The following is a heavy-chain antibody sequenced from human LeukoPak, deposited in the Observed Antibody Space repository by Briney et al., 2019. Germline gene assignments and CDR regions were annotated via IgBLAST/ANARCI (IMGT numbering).Heavy chain of an antibody. CDR2: ISSSSSTI. V-gene: IGHV3-48*04. CDR1: GFTFSSYS. D-gene: IGHD2-15*01. Sequence: GGSLRLSCAASGFTFSSYSMNWFRQAPGKGLEWVSYISSSSSTIYYADSVKGRFTISRDNAKNSLYLQMNSLRAEDTAVYYCARCPYSKAFDYWGQGTLVTVSS. CDR3: ARCPYSKAFDY. J-gene: IGHJ4*02.